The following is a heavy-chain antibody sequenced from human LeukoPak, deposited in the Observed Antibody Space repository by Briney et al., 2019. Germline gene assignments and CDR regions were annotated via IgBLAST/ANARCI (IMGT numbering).Heavy chain of an antibody. CDR2: ISYDGRNI. J-gene: IGHJ4*02. CDR3: AKGPLRGTAAAIDY. CDR1: GFTFNNFG. V-gene: IGHV3-30*18. D-gene: IGHD2-2*01. Sequence: EKSLRLSCAASGFTFNNFGMHWVRQAPGKGLEWVAVISYDGRNIHYPDSVKGRLTISRDISTDTLWLQMDSLRTEDTAVYYCAKGPLRGTAAAIDYWGQGTLVTVSS.